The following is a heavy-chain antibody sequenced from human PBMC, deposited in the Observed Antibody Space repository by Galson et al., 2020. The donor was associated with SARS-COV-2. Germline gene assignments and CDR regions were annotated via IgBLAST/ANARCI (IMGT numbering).Heavy chain of an antibody. V-gene: IGHV3-30-3*01. CDR1: GFTFSSYA. J-gene: IGHJ6*02. CDR2: ISYDGSNK. CDR3: AREVDIGSPGGYNYGMDV. D-gene: IGHD5-12*01. Sequence: TGGSLRLSCAASGFTFSSYAMHWVRQAPGKGLEWVAVISYDGSNKYYADSVKGRFTISRDNSKNTLYLQMNSLRAEDTAVYYCAREVDIGSPGGYNYGMDVWGQGTTVTVSS.